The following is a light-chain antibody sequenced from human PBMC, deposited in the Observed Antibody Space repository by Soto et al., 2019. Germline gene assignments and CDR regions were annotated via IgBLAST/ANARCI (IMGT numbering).Light chain of an antibody. V-gene: IGLV2-8*01. Sequence: QSALTQPPSASGSPGQSVTISCTGTSNDVGGYNYVSWYQQHPGKPPKLMIYEVNKRPSGVPDRCSGSKPGNTASLTVAGLQAEDEADYYCSSFAVSNSFVLGTGTQLTVL. CDR3: SSFAVSNSFV. CDR1: SNDVGGYNY. J-gene: IGLJ1*01. CDR2: EVN.